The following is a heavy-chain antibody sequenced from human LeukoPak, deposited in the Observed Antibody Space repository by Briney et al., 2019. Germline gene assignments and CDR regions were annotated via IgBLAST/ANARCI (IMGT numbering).Heavy chain of an antibody. D-gene: IGHD2-15*01. CDR1: GYTFTSYY. Sequence: GASLKLSCKASGYTFTSYYIHWVRQAPGPGLELMGWINPNSGGTNYAQQFQGRVTITRDTSINTAYMELSSLISGVTAVYYCASEAFCAGGRCYLQRVASWGPGTLVTASS. J-gene: IGHJ4*02. V-gene: IGHV1-2*02. CDR2: INPNSGGT. CDR3: ASEAFCAGGRCYLQRVAS.